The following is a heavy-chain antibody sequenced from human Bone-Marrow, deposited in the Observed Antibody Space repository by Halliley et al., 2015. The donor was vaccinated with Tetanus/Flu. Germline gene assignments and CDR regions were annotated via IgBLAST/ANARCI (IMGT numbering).Heavy chain of an antibody. CDR1: GYSFTNYF. D-gene: IGHD7-27*01. CDR2: IYPGDSDT. CDR3: AVLLLTGVDF. Sequence: QLVQSGAEVKKPGESLKISCQGSGYSFTNYFIGWVRQRPGEGLEWMGLIYPGDSDTRYNSSFQGHVTISADKSINTAYLQWSSLKASDTAIYYCAVLLLTGVDFWGQGTPVTVSS. V-gene: IGHV5-51*03. J-gene: IGHJ4*02.